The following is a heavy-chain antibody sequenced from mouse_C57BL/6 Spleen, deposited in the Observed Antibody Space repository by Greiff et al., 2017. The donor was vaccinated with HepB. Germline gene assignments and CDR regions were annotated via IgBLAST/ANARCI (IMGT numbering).Heavy chain of an antibody. J-gene: IGHJ1*03. CDR3: ARWGIYYYGSRDWYFDV. Sequence: EVKLVESGGGLVKPGGSLKLSCAASGFTFSDYGMHWVRQAPEKGLEWVAYISSGSSTIYYANTVKGRFTISRDNAKNTLFLQMTSLRSEDTAMYYCARWGIYYYGSRDWYFDVWGTGTTVTVSS. CDR2: ISSGSSTI. V-gene: IGHV5-17*01. D-gene: IGHD1-1*01. CDR1: GFTFSDYG.